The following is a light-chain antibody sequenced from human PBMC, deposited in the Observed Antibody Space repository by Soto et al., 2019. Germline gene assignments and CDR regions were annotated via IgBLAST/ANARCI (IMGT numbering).Light chain of an antibody. J-gene: IGKJ4*01. CDR2: DAS. CDR3: QQRAGWPLT. CDR1: QSVGGY. V-gene: IGKV3-11*01. Sequence: EIVLTQSPATLSLSPGERVTLSCRTSQSVGGYLGWYQQKSGEAPRLLVYDASSRAAGIPARFSGSGSGTDFTLTISSLEPEDFALYYCQQRAGWPLTFGGGTRLEL.